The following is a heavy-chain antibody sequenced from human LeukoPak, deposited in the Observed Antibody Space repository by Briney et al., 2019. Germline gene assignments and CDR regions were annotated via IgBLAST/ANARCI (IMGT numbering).Heavy chain of an antibody. D-gene: IGHD6-13*01. V-gene: IGHV4-61*05. CDR2: IYYSGST. J-gene: IGHJ4*02. CDR1: GGSISSSSYY. CDR3: ARSGKPRLSSSWYY. Sequence: SETLSLTCTVSGGSISSSSYYWSWIRQPPGKGLEWIGYIYYSGSTNHNPSLKSRVTISVDTSKNQFSLKLSSVTAADTAVYYCARSGKPRLSSSWYYWGQGTLVTVSS.